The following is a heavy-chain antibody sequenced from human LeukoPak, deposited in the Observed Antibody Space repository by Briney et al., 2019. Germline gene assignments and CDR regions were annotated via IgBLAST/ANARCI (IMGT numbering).Heavy chain of an antibody. CDR3: ARVRQWLFASDI. CDR1: GFTFYSYA. D-gene: IGHD6-19*01. V-gene: IGHV3-53*04. Sequence: GGSLRLSCAASGFTFYSYAMSWVRQAPGKGLEWVSVIYSSGSTYYADSVKGRFTISRHNSKNTLYLQMNSLRAEDTAVYYCARVRQWLFASDIWGQGTMVTVSS. J-gene: IGHJ3*02. CDR2: IYSSGST.